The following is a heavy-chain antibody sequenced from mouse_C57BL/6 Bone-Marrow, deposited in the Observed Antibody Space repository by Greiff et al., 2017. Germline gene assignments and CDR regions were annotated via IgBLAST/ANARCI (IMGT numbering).Heavy chain of an antibody. D-gene: IGHD1-1*01. CDR1: GFNIKDDY. CDR2: IDPENGDT. CDR3: TIYYGFDY. J-gene: IGHJ2*01. Sequence: VQLKESGAELVRPGASVKLSCTASGFNIKDDYMHWVKQRPEQGLEWIGWIDPENGDTEYASKFQGKATITADTSSNTAYLQLSSLTSEDTAVYYCTIYYGFDYWGQGTTLTVSS. V-gene: IGHV14-4*01.